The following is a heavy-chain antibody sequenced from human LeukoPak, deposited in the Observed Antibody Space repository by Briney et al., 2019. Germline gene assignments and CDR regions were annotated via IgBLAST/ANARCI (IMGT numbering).Heavy chain of an antibody. CDR1: GFTFSNYY. V-gene: IGHV3-7*01. CDR3: VKGHYDDY. J-gene: IGHJ4*02. Sequence: AGGSLRLSCVASGFTFSNYYMNWFRQAPGKGLEWVANIKPDGSEKDYVDSVKGRFTISRDNTKNSVFLQMNSLRADDTALYYCVKGHYDDYTGQGTLVTVSS. CDR2: IKPDGSEK.